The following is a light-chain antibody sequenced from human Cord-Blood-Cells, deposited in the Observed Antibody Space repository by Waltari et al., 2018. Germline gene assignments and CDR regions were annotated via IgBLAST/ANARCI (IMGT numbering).Light chain of an antibody. J-gene: IGLJ2*01. Sequence: SYELTQPPSVSVSPGQTASITCPGDKLGDKYACWYQQKPGQSPVLVIYQDSKRPSGNPERFSGSNSGNTATLTISGTQAMDEADYYCQAWDSSTAWVFGGGTKLTVL. CDR2: QDS. V-gene: IGLV3-1*01. CDR1: KLGDKY. CDR3: QAWDSSTAWV.